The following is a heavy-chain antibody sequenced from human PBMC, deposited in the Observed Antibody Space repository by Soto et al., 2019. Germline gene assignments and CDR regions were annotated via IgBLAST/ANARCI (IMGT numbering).Heavy chain of an antibody. V-gene: IGHV4-39*01. CDR1: GGSISSSSYY. J-gene: IGHJ5*02. CDR3: ARPRGKSDWFDP. CDR2: IYYSGST. Sequence: XGTLSLTCTVSGGSISSSSYYGGWIRQPPGKGLEWIGSIYYSGSTYYNPSLKSRVTISVDTSKNQFSLKLSSVTAADTAVYYCARPRGKSDWFDPWGQGTLVTVSS.